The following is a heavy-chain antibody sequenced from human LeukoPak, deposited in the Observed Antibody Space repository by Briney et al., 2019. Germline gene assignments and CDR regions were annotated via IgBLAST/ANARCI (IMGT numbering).Heavy chain of an antibody. J-gene: IGHJ5*02. V-gene: IGHV3-21*04. D-gene: IGHD6-13*01. CDR2: ISSSSSYI. Sequence: GGSLRLSCAASGFTFSSYSMNWVRQAPGKGLEWVSSISSSSSYIYYADSVKGRFTISRDNAKNSLYLQMNSLRAEDTAVYYCARGAAAGTRWFDPWGQGTLVTVSS. CDR3: ARGAAAGTRWFDP. CDR1: GFTFSSYS.